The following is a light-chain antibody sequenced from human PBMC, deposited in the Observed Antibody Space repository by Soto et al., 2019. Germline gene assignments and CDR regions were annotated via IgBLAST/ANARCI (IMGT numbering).Light chain of an antibody. CDR2: GAS. V-gene: IGKV3-15*01. Sequence: EIVMTQSPATLSVSPGERATLSCRASQSVSSNLAWYQQKPGQAPRLLIYGASTRATGIPAGFSGSGSGTEFTLTIGSLQSEDFAVYYCQQYNNWPRGTFGQGTKVEI. CDR3: QQYNNWPRGT. CDR1: QSVSSN. J-gene: IGKJ1*01.